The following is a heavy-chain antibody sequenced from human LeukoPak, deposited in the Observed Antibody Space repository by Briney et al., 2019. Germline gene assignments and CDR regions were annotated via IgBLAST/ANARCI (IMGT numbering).Heavy chain of an antibody. D-gene: IGHD2-2*01. CDR1: GFTLSSYA. V-gene: IGHV3-23*01. Sequence: GGSLRLSCAASGFTLSSYAMSWVRQAPGKGLEWVSSISGSGGRTYYADSVKGRFTISRDNAKNSLYLQMNSLRAEDTAVYYCARLKLLWSNYFDYWGQGTLVTVSS. CDR2: ISGSGGRT. J-gene: IGHJ4*02. CDR3: ARLKLLWSNYFDY.